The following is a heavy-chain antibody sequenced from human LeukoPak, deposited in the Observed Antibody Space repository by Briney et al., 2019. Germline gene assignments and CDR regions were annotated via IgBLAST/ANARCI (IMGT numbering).Heavy chain of an antibody. CDR3: ARAKSGSYYE. V-gene: IGHV1-46*01. J-gene: IGHJ1*01. Sequence: ASVKVSCKASGFTFTNYNLHWVRQAPGQRLEWMGIINPSGGSTNYAQNFQGRVTMTRDMSTSTVYMELSSLRSEDTAVYYCARAKSGSYYEWGQGTLVTVSS. D-gene: IGHD1-26*01. CDR1: GFTFTNYN. CDR2: INPSGGST.